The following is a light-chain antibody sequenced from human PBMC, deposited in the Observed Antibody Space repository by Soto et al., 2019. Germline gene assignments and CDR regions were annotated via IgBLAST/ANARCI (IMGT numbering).Light chain of an antibody. CDR3: QQYDRSPPT. V-gene: IGKV3-20*01. CDR2: GAS. CDR1: QSVSSSY. J-gene: IGKJ1*01. Sequence: EIVLTQTPGTLSLSPGERATLSCRASQSVSSSYLAWYQQKPGQAPRLLSYGASSRATGISDRFSGSGSGTDFTLTISRLEPEDFAVYYCQQYDRSPPTFGQGT.